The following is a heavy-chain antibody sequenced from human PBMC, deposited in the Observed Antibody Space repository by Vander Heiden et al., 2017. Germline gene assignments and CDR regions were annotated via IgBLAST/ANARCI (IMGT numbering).Heavy chain of an antibody. CDR1: GFTFSDYY. CDR2: ISGSGSKI. CDR3: TKEVSGIVRDALDV. V-gene: IGHV3-11*01. Sequence: QVQLVESGGGLVKPGGSLRLSCAASGFTFSDYYMSWIRQTPGKGLEWVSYISGSGSKIDYADSVRGRFTISRDNAQKALYLQMKSMRGEETAVYYFTKEVSGIVRDALDVWGQGSTVTVYS. J-gene: IGHJ6*02. D-gene: IGHD2-2*01.